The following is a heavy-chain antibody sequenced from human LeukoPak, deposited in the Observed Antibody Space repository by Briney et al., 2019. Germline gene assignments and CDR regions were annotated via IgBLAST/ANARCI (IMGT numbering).Heavy chain of an antibody. D-gene: IGHD5-12*01. V-gene: IGHV4-34*09. Sequence: SETLSLTCAVYGGSFSGYYWSWIRQPPGKGLEWIGEINHSGSTNYNPSLKSRVTISVDTSKNQFSLKLSSVTAADTAVYYCARENSGYGDYWGQGTLVTVSS. J-gene: IGHJ4*02. CDR3: ARENSGYGDY. CDR2: INHSGST. CDR1: GGSFSGYY.